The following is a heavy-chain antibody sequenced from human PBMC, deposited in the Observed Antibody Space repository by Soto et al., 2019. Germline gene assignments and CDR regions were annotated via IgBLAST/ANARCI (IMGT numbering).Heavy chain of an antibody. CDR1: GSYMRNDYYY. CDR2: MHHSGRT. CDR3: ARWVEVSLDYFDS. J-gene: IGHJ4*02. V-gene: IGHV4-31*03. Sequence: PSETLSLTCTFSGSYMRNDYYYWSWVRQKPGKDLEWIGHMHHSGRTHYNPSLKSRVAISVDTSKNQFSLYLNSVTAADTAVYYCARWVEVSLDYFDSWGQGTPVTVS. D-gene: IGHD2-15*01.